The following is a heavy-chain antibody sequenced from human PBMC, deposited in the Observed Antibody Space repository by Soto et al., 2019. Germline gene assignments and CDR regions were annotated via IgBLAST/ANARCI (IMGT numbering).Heavy chain of an antibody. CDR3: ARDTGFYFDY. CDR1: NYTFITYG. CDR2: ITPYNGNT. Sequence: ASVKVSCKASNYTFITYGITWVRQAPGQGLEWVGWITPYNGNTNYGQNFQGRVTMTADTSTSTAYMELGSLTTDDTAVYYCARDTGFYFDYWGQGTRVTVSS. J-gene: IGHJ4*02. V-gene: IGHV1-18*01.